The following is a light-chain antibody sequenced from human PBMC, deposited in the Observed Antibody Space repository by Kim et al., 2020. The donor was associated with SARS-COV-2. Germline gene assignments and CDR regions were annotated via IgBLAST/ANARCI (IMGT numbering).Light chain of an antibody. Sequence: TVTISCPRSSGSVASNYVHWYQQRPGSAPTTIIYEDSRRPSGVPDRFSGSIDPSSNSASLTISGLTAEDEADYYCQSYDNNNPFIFGAGTKVTVL. CDR2: EDS. CDR1: SGSVASNY. V-gene: IGLV6-57*03. J-gene: IGLJ1*01. CDR3: QSYDNNNPFI.